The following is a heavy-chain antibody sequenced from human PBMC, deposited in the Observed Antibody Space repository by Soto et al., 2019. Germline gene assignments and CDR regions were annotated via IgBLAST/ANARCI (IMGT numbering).Heavy chain of an antibody. D-gene: IGHD6-19*01. CDR1: GGSISSGGYY. V-gene: IGHV4-31*03. CDR2: IYYSGST. J-gene: IGHJ4*02. CDR3: ARSGGGGWYGVAYFDY. Sequence: LSLTCTVSGGSISSGGYYWSWIRQHPGKGLEWIGYIYYSGSTYYNPSLKSRVTISVDTSKNQFSLKLSSVTAADTAVYYCARSGGGGWYGVAYFDYWGQGTLVTVSS.